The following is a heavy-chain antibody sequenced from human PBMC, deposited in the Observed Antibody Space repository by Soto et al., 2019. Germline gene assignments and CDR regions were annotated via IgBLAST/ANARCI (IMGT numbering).Heavy chain of an antibody. D-gene: IGHD6-13*01. V-gene: IGHV3-33*01. J-gene: IGHJ6*01. CDR1: GFTFSSYG. CDR3: ARPLEQHQLGFGMDV. CDR2: IWYDGSKI. Sequence: GGSLRLSCAASGFTFSSYGMHWVRQAPGKGLEWVAVIWYDGSKIYYADSVKGRFTISRDNSKSTLYLQMNSLRAEDTAVYYCARPLEQHQLGFGMDVWGQGSPVTVSS.